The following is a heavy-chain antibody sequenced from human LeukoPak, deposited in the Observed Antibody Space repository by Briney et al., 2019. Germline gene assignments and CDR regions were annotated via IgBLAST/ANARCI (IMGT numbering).Heavy chain of an antibody. V-gene: IGHV4-38-2*01. CDR1: GYSISSGYY. J-gene: IGHJ5*02. CDR3: ARQRVGVVVVPAAIPWLDP. Sequence: SETLSLTCAVSGYSISSGYYWGWIRQPPGKGLEWIGSIYHSGSTYYNPSLKSRVTISVDTYKNQFSLKLSAVTAADTAVYYCARQRVGVVVVPAAIPWLDPWGQGTLVTVSS. CDR2: IYHSGST. D-gene: IGHD2-2*01.